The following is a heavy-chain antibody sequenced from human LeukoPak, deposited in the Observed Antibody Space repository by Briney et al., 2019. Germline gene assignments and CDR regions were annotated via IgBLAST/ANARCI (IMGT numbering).Heavy chain of an antibody. D-gene: IGHD6-19*01. CDR2: INPSGGST. V-gene: IGHV1-46*01. Sequence: ASVKVSCKASGYTFTSYYMHWVRQAPGQGLEWMGIINPSGGSTSYAQKFQGRVTMTRDTSTSTAYMELRSLRSDDTAVYYCARLYSSGWPLECMDVWGQGTTVTVSS. CDR1: GYTFTSYY. CDR3: ARLYSSGWPLECMDV. J-gene: IGHJ6*02.